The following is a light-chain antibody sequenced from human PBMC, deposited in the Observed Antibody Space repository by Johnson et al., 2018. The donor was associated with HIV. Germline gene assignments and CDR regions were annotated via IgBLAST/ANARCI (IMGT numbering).Light chain of an antibody. J-gene: IGLJ1*01. CDR2: ENN. CDR3: GTWDSSLSAYV. V-gene: IGLV1-51*02. CDR1: SSNIENNY. Sequence: QSVLSQPPSVSAASGQRVDISCSGSSSNIENNYVSWYQQLPGTAPKFLIYENNKRPSGIPDRFSGSKSGTSATLGITGLQPGDEADYYCGTWDSSLSAYVFGTGTKVTVL.